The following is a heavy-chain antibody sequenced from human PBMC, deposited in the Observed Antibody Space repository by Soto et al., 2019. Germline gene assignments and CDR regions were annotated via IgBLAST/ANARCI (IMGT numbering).Heavy chain of an antibody. CDR3: AVGPRMWLAGGGY. CDR2: INHSGIT. V-gene: IGHV4-34*01. D-gene: IGHD6-19*01. CDR1: GGSFSGYY. J-gene: IGHJ4*02. Sequence: QVLLEQWGAGLLKPSETLSLTCAVYGGSFSGYYWTWIRQPPGRGLEWLGEINHSGITDYNPSLKSRVSISIDTSKNQFSLKLNSVTAAGTAVYYCAVGPRMWLAGGGYWGQGTLVTVSS.